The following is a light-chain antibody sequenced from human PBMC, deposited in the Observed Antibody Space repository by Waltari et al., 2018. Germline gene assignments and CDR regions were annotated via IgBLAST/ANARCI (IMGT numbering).Light chain of an antibody. CDR2: DIT. V-gene: IGLV2-23*02. Sequence: QSALTQPASVSVSLGQSITISCSETADTVDILSLVSWYQRHPGRAPRLLIYDITQRPSGISDRFSGSKSGKTASLTISGLQAEDEADYYCCSFAGYGIYVFGSGTHVTVL. J-gene: IGLJ1*01. CDR3: CSFAGYGIYV. CDR1: ADTVDILSL.